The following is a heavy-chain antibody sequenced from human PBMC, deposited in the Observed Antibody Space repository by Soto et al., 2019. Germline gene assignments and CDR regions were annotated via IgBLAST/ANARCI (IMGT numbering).Heavy chain of an antibody. J-gene: IGHJ4*02. CDR3: ARHPVYATGWQIXY. V-gene: IGHV4-59*11. CDR1: GVSISSHF. Sequence: PSETLALTCTVSGVSISSHFWTWIRQPPGKGLEWIGYAYYTGSTNYNPSLNSRVTISVDTSKNQFSLRLSSVTAADTAVYYCARHPVYATGWQIXYWGQGALVXVSS. D-gene: IGHD2-2*01. CDR2: AYYTGST.